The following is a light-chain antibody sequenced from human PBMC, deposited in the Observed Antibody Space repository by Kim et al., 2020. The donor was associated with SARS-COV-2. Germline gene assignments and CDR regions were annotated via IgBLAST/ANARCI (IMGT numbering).Light chain of an antibody. CDR3: QQSHSFPYT. V-gene: IGKV1-9*01. Sequence: SASIGDRVTITYRASQDLNNFLAWYQQKPGKAPTLMIYGASTLESGVPSRFSGSVSGTDFTLTISSLQSEDFATYYCQQSHSFPYTFGQGTKLEI. CDR2: GAS. CDR1: QDLNNF. J-gene: IGKJ2*01.